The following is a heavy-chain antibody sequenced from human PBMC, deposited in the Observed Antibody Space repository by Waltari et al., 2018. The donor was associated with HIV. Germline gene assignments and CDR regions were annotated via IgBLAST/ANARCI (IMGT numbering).Heavy chain of an antibody. D-gene: IGHD3-3*01. CDR3: VKDGASTIFGVLNGMDV. CDR2: ISWNSGDI. CDR1: GITFDDYA. J-gene: IGHJ6*02. Sequence: EVQLVESGGGSVQPGRSLRLSCPASGITFDDYAINWFRQPPGKGLEWVSGISWNSGDIAYADSVKGRFTISRDNTKNSLFLQMNSVRVEDTALYYCVKDGASTIFGVLNGMDVWGQGTTVTVSS. V-gene: IGHV3-9*01.